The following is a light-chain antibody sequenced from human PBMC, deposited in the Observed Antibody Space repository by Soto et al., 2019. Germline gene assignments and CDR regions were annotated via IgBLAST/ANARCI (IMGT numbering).Light chain of an antibody. V-gene: IGLV1-44*01. CDR2: TNN. J-gene: IGLJ3*02. Sequence: QPVLTQPPSASGTPGQRVTISCSGSSSNIGRNSVNWYQNLPGTAPKLLIYTNNQRPSGVPARFSGSKSGTSASLAISGLQSEDEADYYCAAWDDSLNGWVFGGGTKVTVL. CDR1: SSNIGRNS. CDR3: AAWDDSLNGWV.